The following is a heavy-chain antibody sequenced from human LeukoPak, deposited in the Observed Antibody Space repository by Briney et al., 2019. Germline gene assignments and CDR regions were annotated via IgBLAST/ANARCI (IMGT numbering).Heavy chain of an antibody. J-gene: IGHJ6*02. CDR2: ISWDGGST. Sequence: GGSLRLSCAASGFTFDDYAMHWVRQAPGKGLEWVSLISWDGGSTYYADSVKGRFTISRDNSKNSLYLQMNSLRAEDTALYYCAKVIFPRVWFGELFPYYYYGMDVWGQGTTVTVSS. CDR1: GFTFDDYA. D-gene: IGHD3-10*01. V-gene: IGHV3-43D*03. CDR3: AKVIFPRVWFGELFPYYYYGMDV.